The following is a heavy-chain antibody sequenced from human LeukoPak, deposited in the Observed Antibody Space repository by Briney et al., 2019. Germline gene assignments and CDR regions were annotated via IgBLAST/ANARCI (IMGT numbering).Heavy chain of an antibody. J-gene: IGHJ5*02. Sequence: ASVKVSCKASGYTFTSYAMHWVRQAPGQGLEWMGRIIPILGIANYAQKFQGRVTITADESTSTAYMELSSLRSEDTAVYYCATRYCSSTSCYGWFDPWGQGTLVTVSS. CDR2: IIPILGIA. D-gene: IGHD2-2*01. V-gene: IGHV1-69*04. CDR1: GYTFTSYA. CDR3: ATRYCSSTSCYGWFDP.